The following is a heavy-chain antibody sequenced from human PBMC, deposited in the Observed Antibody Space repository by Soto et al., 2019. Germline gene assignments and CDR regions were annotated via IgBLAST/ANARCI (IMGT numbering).Heavy chain of an antibody. J-gene: IGHJ6*02. Sequence: EVQLVESGGGLVQPGGSLRLSCAASGFTFSNYWMYWVRQAPGKGLVWVSRVNNDGTDTTHADSVKGRVTISRDNAKNTLYLQMNSLRAEDTAVYYCARGGLQHALDVWGQGSTVTVSS. CDR1: GFTFSNYW. V-gene: IGHV3-74*03. CDR2: VNNDGTDT. CDR3: ARGGLQHALDV. D-gene: IGHD6-13*01.